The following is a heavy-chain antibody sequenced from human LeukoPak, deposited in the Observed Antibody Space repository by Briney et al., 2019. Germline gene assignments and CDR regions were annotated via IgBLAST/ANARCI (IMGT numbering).Heavy chain of an antibody. D-gene: IGHD3-22*01. CDR2: ISGSGGST. CDR3: AKDRYSRGYFD. CDR1: GFTFTDYA. J-gene: IGHJ4*02. Sequence: GGSLRLSCAASGFTFTDYAMNWVRQAPGKGLEWLSAISGSGGSTYYADSIQGRFTISGDNSKNTLYLQMNSLRAEDTAIYYCAKDRYSRGYFDWGQGTLVTVSS. V-gene: IGHV3-23*01.